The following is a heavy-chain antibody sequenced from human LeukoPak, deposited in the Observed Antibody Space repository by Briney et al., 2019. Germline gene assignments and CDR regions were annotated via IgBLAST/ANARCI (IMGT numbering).Heavy chain of an antibody. J-gene: IGHJ4*02. CDR2: IYPGDSDT. D-gene: IGHD2-15*01. CDR3: ARLRYCSGGSCYSFDY. V-gene: IGHV5-51*01. CDR1: GYSFTSYW. Sequence: GESLKISCKGSGYSFTSYWIGWVRQMPGKGLEWMGIIYPGDSDTRYSPSFQGQVTISADKSISTAYLQWSSLKASDTAMYYCARLRYCSGGSCYSFDYWGQGTLVTVSP.